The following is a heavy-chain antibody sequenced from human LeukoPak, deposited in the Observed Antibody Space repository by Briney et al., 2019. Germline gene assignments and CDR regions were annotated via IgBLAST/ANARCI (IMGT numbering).Heavy chain of an antibody. J-gene: IGHJ4*02. V-gene: IGHV7-4-1*02. CDR3: ARDVYGSADS. CDR1: GYIFSTYA. CDR2: INTNTGNP. D-gene: IGHD3-10*01. Sequence: GASVKVSCKASGYIFSTYAIYWVRQAPGQGFEWMGWINTNTGNPTYAQDFTGRFVFSLDTSVSTAYLQISGLKAEDTAVYYCARDVYGSADSWGQGTLVTVSS.